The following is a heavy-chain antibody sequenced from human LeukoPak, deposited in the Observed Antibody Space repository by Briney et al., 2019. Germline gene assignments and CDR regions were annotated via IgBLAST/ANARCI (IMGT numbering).Heavy chain of an antibody. V-gene: IGHV3-49*03. CDR3: TRPLTTVTTMGDY. J-gene: IGHJ4*02. Sequence: GGSLRLSCTASGFTFGDYAMSWFRQAPGKGLEWVGFIRSKAYGGTTEYAAPVKGRFTISRDDSKSIAYLQMSSLKTEDTAVYYCTRPLTTVTTMGDYWGQGTLVTVSS. D-gene: IGHD4-17*01. CDR2: IRSKAYGGTT. CDR1: GFTFGDYA.